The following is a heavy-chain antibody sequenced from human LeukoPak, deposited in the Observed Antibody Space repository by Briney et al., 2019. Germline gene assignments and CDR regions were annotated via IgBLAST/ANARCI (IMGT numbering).Heavy chain of an antibody. CDR1: SGSISTSNYY. CDR2: IVYSGST. J-gene: IGHJ3*02. V-gene: IGHV4-39*07. CDR3: EKSKGQGLIDI. D-gene: IGHD2/OR15-2a*01. Sequence: SETLSLTCTVSSGSISTSNYYWGWVRQPPGKALEWIGNIVYSGSTYYSPSLQSRVTISVNTSRNHFSLNMNSVTAADTSDYYCEKSKGQGLIDIWGQGTMVTVSS.